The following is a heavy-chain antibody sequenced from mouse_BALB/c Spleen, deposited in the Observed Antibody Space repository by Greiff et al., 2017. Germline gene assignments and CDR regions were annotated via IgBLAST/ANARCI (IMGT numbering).Heavy chain of an antibody. CDR1: GYTFPCFW. D-gene: IGHD4-1*01. CDR3: ERFLTGTGFGY. J-gene: IGHJ3*01. Sequence: QVQLQQSGAELAKPGASVKMSCWAPGYTFPCFWIHWVKQRPGQGLEWSGYINPRTGYPEYNQQFKDTATLPADKSSRTAYMQLRSLTSEDSAVYYCERFLTGTGFGYWGQGT. CDR2: INPRTGYP. V-gene: IGHV1-7*01.